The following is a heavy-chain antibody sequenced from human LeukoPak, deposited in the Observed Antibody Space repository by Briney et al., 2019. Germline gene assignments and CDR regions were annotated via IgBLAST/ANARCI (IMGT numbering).Heavy chain of an antibody. CDR2: ISGSGAST. J-gene: IGHJ4*02. V-gene: IGHV3-23*01. CDR1: GYTFISYG. D-gene: IGHD6-19*01. CDR3: AKAGEIAVADVDY. Sequence: ASVKVSCKASGYTFISYGMSWVRQAPGKGLEWVSGISGSGASTYYADSVKGRFTISRDNSKNTLYLQMNSLRAEDTAVYYCAKAGEIAVADVDYWGQGTLVTVSS.